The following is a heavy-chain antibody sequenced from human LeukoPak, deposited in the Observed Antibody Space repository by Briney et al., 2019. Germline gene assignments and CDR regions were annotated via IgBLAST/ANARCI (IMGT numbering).Heavy chain of an antibody. CDR3: ARGGGFYGSGTTHFDY. CDR1: GGSISSGTYS. D-gene: IGHD3-10*01. J-gene: IGHJ4*02. Sequence: SETLSLTCAVSGGSISSGTYSWSWIRQPPGKGLEWIGYIFHNGNTHYNPSLKSRVTVSIDKSKNQFSLRLSSVTAADTAVYFCARGGGFYGSGTTHFDYWAREPWSPSPQ. CDR2: IFHNGNT. V-gene: IGHV4-30-2*01.